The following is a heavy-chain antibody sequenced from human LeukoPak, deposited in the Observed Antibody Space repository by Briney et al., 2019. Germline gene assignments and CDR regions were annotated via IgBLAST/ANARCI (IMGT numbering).Heavy chain of an antibody. CDR2: TSWNGGVI. D-gene: IGHD2-2*02. CDR1: GFTSHDYA. V-gene: IGHV3-9*02. J-gene: IGHJ4*02. Sequence: GGSLRLSCAASGFTSHDYAMHWVRQGPEKGLEWVSGTSWNGGVIGYADSVMGRFTVSRDNAKNSLFLQMNSLRPEDTALYYCTKSDCSSTSCHTSDYWGQGTLVTVSS. CDR3: TKSDCSSTSCHTSDY.